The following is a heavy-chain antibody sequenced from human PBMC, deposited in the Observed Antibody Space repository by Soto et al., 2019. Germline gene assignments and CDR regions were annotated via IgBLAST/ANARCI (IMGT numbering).Heavy chain of an antibody. D-gene: IGHD3-10*01. CDR3: AREPGPTMGYYYYYMDV. CDR2: IYSGGST. J-gene: IGHJ6*03. Sequence: PGGSLRLSCAASGFTVSSNYMSWVRQAPGKGLEWVSVIYSGGSTYYADSVKGRFTISRDNSKNTLYLQMNSLRAEDTAVYYCAREPGPTMGYYYYYMDVWGKGTTVTVSS. CDR1: GFTVSSNY. V-gene: IGHV3-66*01.